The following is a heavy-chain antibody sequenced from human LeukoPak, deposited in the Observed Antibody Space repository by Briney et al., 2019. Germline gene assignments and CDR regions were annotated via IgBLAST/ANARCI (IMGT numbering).Heavy chain of an antibody. D-gene: IGHD6-19*01. CDR3: AKIAAVAASPYYYYGVDV. Sequence: GGSLRLSCAASGFIFSTYAMSWVRQAPGKGLEWVSAISGSGGTTYYADSVKGRFTISRDNSKNTLYLQMNSLRAEDTAVYYCAKIAAVAASPYYYYGVDVWGQGTTVTVSS. CDR1: GFIFSTYA. J-gene: IGHJ6*02. CDR2: ISGSGGTT. V-gene: IGHV3-23*01.